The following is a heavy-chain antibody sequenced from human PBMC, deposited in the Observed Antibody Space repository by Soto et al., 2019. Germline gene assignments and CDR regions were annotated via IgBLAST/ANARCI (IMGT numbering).Heavy chain of an antibody. J-gene: IGHJ4*02. CDR2: IYYSGST. V-gene: IGHV4-59*01. CDR1: GGSISSYY. D-gene: IGHD6-6*01. CDR3: ARVVHGLGYYFEY. Sequence: SETLSLTCTVSGGSISSYYWSWIRQPPGKGLEWIGYIYYSGSTNYNPSLKSRVTISVDTSKNQFSLKLSSVTAADTAVYYCARVVHGLGYYFEYWGQGTLVTVSS.